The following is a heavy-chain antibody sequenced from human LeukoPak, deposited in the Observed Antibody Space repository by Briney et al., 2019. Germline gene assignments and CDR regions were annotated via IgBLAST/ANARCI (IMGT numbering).Heavy chain of an antibody. CDR3: ARVKYDSRDAFDI. D-gene: IGHD3-3*01. V-gene: IGHV3-48*04. CDR2: ISSSSSSTI. Sequence: GGSLRLSCAASGFTFSSYSMNWVRQAPGKGLEWVSYISSSSSSTIYYADSVKGRFTISRDNAKNSLYLQMNSLRAEDTAVYYCARVKYDSRDAFDIWGQGTMVTVSS. CDR1: GFTFSSYS. J-gene: IGHJ3*02.